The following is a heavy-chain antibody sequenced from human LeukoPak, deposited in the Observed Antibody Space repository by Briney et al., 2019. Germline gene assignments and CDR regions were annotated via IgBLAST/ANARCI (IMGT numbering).Heavy chain of an antibody. J-gene: IGHJ4*02. CDR2: IIPIFGTP. CDR1: GGAFTNYA. V-gene: IGHV1-69*06. CDR3: AREGHAYSYSSPLDY. D-gene: IGHD5-18*01. Sequence: SVKVSCKASGGAFTNYAISWVRQAPGQGLEWMGGIIPIFGTPNYAQKFQGRLTITADRSTSTAYMDLSSLTSEDTALYYCAREGHAYSYSSPLDYWGQGTLVTVSS.